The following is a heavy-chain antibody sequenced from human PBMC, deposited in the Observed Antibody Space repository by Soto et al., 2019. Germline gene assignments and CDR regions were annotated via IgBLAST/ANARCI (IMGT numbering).Heavy chain of an antibody. CDR2: IYYSGST. Sequence: SETLSLTCTVSGGSISSSSYYWGWIRQPPGKGLEWIGSIYYSGSTYYNPSLKSRATISVDTSKNQFSLKLSSVTAADTAVYYCARHGAQQWPGIDYWGQGTLVTVSS. CDR3: ARHGAQQWPGIDY. D-gene: IGHD6-19*01. CDR1: GGSISSSSYY. V-gene: IGHV4-39*01. J-gene: IGHJ4*02.